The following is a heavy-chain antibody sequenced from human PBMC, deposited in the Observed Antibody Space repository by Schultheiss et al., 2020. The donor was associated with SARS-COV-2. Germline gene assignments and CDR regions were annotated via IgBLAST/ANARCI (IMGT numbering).Heavy chain of an antibody. CDR3: TRATRYYGMDV. CDR2: IKSKTDGGTT. V-gene: IGHV3-15*01. Sequence: GGSLRLSCAASGFTFSSYAMHWVRQAPGKGLEWVGRIKSKTDGGTTDYAAPVKGRFTISRDDSKNTLYLQMNSLKTEDTAVYYCTRATRYYGMDVWGQGTTVTVSS. CDR1: GFTFSSYA. J-gene: IGHJ6*02.